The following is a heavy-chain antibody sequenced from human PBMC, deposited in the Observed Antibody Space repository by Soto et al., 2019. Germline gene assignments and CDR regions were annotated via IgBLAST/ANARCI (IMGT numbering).Heavy chain of an antibody. CDR3: ARHHLSSGDSSAYRPLDY. J-gene: IGHJ4*02. Sequence: PSETLSLTCAVSGGSISSGGYSWSWIRQPPGKGLEWIGYIYHSGSTYYNPSLKSRVTISVDRSKNQFSLKLSSVTAADTAVYNCARHHLSSGDSSAYRPLDYWGQGTQVTVSS. CDR2: IYHSGST. V-gene: IGHV4-30-2*01. CDR1: GGSISSGGYS. D-gene: IGHD3-22*01.